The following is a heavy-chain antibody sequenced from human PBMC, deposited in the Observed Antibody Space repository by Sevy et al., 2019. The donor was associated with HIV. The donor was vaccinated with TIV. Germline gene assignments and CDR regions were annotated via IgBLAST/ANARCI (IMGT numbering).Heavy chain of an antibody. D-gene: IGHD4-4*01. CDR2: IYYSGST. Sequence: SETLSLTCTVSGGSISSSSYYWGWIRQPPGKGLEWIGSIYYSGSTYYNPSLKSRVTISVDTSKNQFSLRLSSVTAADTAVYSCARRLQYVTTVTTRWFDPWGQGNLVTVSS. CDR1: GGSISSSSYY. CDR3: ARRLQYVTTVTTRWFDP. V-gene: IGHV4-39*01. J-gene: IGHJ5*02.